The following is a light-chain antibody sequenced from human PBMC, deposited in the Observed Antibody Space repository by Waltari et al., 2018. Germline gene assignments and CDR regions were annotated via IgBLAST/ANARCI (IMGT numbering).Light chain of an antibody. Sequence: QCALTQPASVSGSPGQSITISCTGTSSDVGSFNLVSWYQQHPGKAPKLMVYEASKRPSGVSNRFSGCKSGNTASLTISGLQAEDEADYYCSSYAGNCNLVVFGGGTKLTVL. V-gene: IGLV2-23*01. CDR2: EAS. CDR3: SSYAGNCNLVV. J-gene: IGLJ2*01. CDR1: SSDVGSFNL.